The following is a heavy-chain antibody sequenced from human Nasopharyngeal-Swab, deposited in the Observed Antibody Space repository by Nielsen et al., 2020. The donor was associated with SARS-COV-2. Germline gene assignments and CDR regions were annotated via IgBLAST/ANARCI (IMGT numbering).Heavy chain of an antibody. CDR1: GFTVSSNY. CDR3: SRDRGIAVAGTHYYYGMDV. V-gene: IGHV3-53*01. J-gene: IGHJ6*02. D-gene: IGHD6-19*01. Sequence: GASLKISCAASGFTVSSNYMSWVRQAPGKGLEWVSVIYSGGSTYYADTVKGRFTISRDKSKNTLYLQMNSLRAENTAVYYCSRDRGIAVAGTHYYYGMDVWGQETTFTVSS. CDR2: IYSGGST.